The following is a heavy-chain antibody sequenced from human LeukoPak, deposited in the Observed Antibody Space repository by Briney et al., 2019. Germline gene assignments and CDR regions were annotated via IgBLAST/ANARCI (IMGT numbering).Heavy chain of an antibody. Sequence: SETLSLTCTVSGGSISRDFWSWIRQPPGKGLEWIGYIYYTGSTNYIPSLKSRVTISIDTSKNQFSLRLSSVTAADTAVYYCASGYGDYWFDPWGQGTLVTVSS. D-gene: IGHD4-17*01. CDR3: ASGYGDYWFDP. CDR1: GGSISRDF. CDR2: IYYTGST. V-gene: IGHV4-59*01. J-gene: IGHJ5*02.